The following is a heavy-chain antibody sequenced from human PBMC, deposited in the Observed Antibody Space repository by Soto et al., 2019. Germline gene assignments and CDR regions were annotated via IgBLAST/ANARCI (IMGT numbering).Heavy chain of an antibody. D-gene: IGHD3-10*01. J-gene: IGHJ6*03. V-gene: IGHV4-34*01. CDR2: IDHTGSA. CDR3: ARGPYGSGIRSPYYNYYMGV. Sequence: QVQLHQWGAGLLKPSETLSLTCAVYGGSFSGYYWTWIRQPPGKGLEWIGEIDHTGSANYNPSLKSRVTISLYTSTGKCSQKLSSVTAADTAVYYCARGPYGSGIRSPYYNYYMGVWGKGTTVTVSS. CDR1: GGSFSGYY.